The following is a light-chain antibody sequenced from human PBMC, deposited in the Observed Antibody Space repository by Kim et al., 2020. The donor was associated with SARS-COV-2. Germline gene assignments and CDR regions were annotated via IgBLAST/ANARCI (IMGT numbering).Light chain of an antibody. Sequence: GRTVTLTCASSTGAVTSGNYQSWFQQRPGQVPRALIYSTNNKHSWTPARFSGSLLGGKAALTLSGVQPEDEAEYYCLLFYGGAQLVFGGGTQLTVL. CDR3: LLFYGGAQLV. J-gene: IGLJ3*02. CDR1: TGAVTSGNY. V-gene: IGLV7-43*01. CDR2: STN.